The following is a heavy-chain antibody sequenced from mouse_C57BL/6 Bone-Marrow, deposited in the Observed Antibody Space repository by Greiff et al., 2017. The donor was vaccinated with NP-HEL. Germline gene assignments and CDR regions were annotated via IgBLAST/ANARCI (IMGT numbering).Heavy chain of an antibody. J-gene: IGHJ1*03. D-gene: IGHD4-1*01. CDR1: GFTFSSYG. CDR2: ISSGGSYT. CDR3: ARPNCSYWYFDV. Sequence: EVQLVESGGDLVKPGGSLKLSCAASGFTFSSYGMSWVRQTPDKRLEWVATISSGGSYTYYPDSVKGRFTISRDNAKNTLYLQMSSLKSEDTAMYYCARPNCSYWYFDVWGTGTTVTVSS. V-gene: IGHV5-6*01.